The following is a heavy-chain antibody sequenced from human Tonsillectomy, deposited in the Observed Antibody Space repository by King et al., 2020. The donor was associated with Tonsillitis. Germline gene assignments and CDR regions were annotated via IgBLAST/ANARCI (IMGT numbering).Heavy chain of an antibody. CDR2: ISGSDNST. Sequence: VQLVESGGGLVQPGGSLRLSCAASGFTFRNYAMNWVRQAPGKGLEWVSIISGSDNSTYYADSVKGRFTISRDISKNTLYLQMNSLRAEDTAVYYCAREGNILAAYYYYGMDVWGQGTTVTVSS. CDR1: GFTFRNYA. CDR3: AREGNILAAYYYYGMDV. D-gene: IGHD5-12*01. V-gene: IGHV3-23*04. J-gene: IGHJ6*02.